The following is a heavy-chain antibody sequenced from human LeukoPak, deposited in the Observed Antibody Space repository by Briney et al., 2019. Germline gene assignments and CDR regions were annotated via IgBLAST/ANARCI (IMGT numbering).Heavy chain of an antibody. V-gene: IGHV4-30-2*01. CDR2: IYHSGST. CDR1: GGSISSGGYS. D-gene: IGHD3-22*01. Sequence: PSETLSLTCAVSGGSISSGGYSWGWIRQPPGKGLEWIGYIYHSGSTYYNPSLKSRVTMSVDTSKNQFSLKLSSVTAADTAVYYCARDDDSSGYYYFDYWGQGTLVTVSS. CDR3: ARDDDSSGYYYFDY. J-gene: IGHJ4*02.